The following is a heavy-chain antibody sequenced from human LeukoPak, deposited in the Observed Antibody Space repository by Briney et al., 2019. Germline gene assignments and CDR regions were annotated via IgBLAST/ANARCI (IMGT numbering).Heavy chain of an antibody. Sequence: GGSLRLSCAASGFTFSSYEMNWVRQAPGKGLEWVSYISSSGSTIYYADSVKGRFTISRDNAKNSLYLQMNSLRAEDTAVYYCARGAVPYYHGMDVWGQGTTVTVSS. CDR1: GFTFSSYE. D-gene: IGHD2-2*01. V-gene: IGHV3-48*03. J-gene: IGHJ6*02. CDR3: ARGAVPYYHGMDV. CDR2: ISSSGSTI.